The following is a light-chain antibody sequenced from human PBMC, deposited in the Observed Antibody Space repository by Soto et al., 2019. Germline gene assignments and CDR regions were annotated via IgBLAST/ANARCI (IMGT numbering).Light chain of an antibody. Sequence: EIVLTQSPGTLSLSPGERATLSCRASQSVSSSYLAWYQQKPGQAPRLLIYAASSRATGIPDRFSGSGSGTGFTLTISRLEPEDFAVYYCHQYGSSPSLTFGGGTKVEIK. J-gene: IGKJ4*01. CDR1: QSVSSSY. CDR3: HQYGSSPSLT. V-gene: IGKV3-20*01. CDR2: AAS.